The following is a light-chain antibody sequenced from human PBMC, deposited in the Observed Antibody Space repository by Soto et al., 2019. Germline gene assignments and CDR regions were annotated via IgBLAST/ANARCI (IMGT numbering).Light chain of an antibody. Sequence: EILLTQSPGTLSLSPGERATLXXRASQSVSSSYLAWYQQKPGQAPRVXIYGASTRAPSIPARFSGSRSGPEFTLTINSLQSEDFAIYYCQPYNNWPLTFGGGTKVDI. V-gene: IGKV3-15*01. CDR3: QPYNNWPLT. CDR2: GAS. CDR1: QSVSSSY. J-gene: IGKJ4*01.